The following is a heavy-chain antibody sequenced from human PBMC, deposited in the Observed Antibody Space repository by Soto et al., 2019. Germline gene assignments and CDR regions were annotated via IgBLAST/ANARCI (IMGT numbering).Heavy chain of an antibody. V-gene: IGHV4-34*02. D-gene: IGHD5-12*01. CDR1: GESFIGYY. J-gene: IGHJ5*02. CDR2: INHRGSA. Sequence: QVHLQQWGAGLLKPSETLSLTCAVYGESFIGYYWTWIRQPPGKGLEWIGEINHRGSANDNPSLKSRVTISVDTSNNQFSLKLSSVTAADTSVYYCAGTDIVTTNCFDPWGQGTLVTVSS. CDR3: AGTDIVTTNCFDP.